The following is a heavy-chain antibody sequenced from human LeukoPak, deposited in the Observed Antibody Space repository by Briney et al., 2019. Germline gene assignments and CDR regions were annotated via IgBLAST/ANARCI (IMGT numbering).Heavy chain of an antibody. J-gene: IGHJ4*02. CDR3: ARRAGAYSHPYDY. D-gene: IGHD4/OR15-4a*01. CDR2: ITATSSST. Sequence: PGGSLRLSCAASGFTFSNYAMSWVRQAPGKGLEWVSAITATSSSTYDADSVQGRFTISRDNSKNTLYLQMNSLRAEDTAVYYCARRAGAYSHPYDYWGQGTLVTVSS. V-gene: IGHV3-23*01. CDR1: GFTFSNYA.